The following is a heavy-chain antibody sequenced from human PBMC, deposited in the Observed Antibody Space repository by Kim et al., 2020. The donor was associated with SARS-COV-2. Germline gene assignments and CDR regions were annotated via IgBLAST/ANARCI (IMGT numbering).Heavy chain of an antibody. CDR1: GGTFSSYA. V-gene: IGHV1-69*13. J-gene: IGHJ4*02. CDR2: IIPIFGTA. Sequence: SVKVSCKASGGTFSSYAISWVRQAPGQGLEWMGGIIPIFGTANYAQKFQGRVTITADESTSTAYMKLSSLRSEDTAVYYCARDRGNYYDILTGYYGLFDYWGQGTLVTVSS. D-gene: IGHD3-9*01. CDR3: ARDRGNYYDILTGYYGLFDY.